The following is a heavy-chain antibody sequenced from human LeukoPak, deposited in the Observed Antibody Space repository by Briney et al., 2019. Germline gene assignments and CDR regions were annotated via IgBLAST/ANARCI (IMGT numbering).Heavy chain of an antibody. CDR1: GGTFSGYY. D-gene: IGHD6-13*01. V-gene: IGHV4-34*01. Sequence: SETLSLTCAVYGGTFSGYYWSWIRQPPGKGLDGIGEIYHSGSPNYNPSLKSRVTISVDTSKDQFSLKLSSVTAADTAVYYCARGAVKQQLVGTKRKFGAFDIWGQGTIVSVSS. J-gene: IGHJ3*02. CDR3: ARGAVKQQLVGTKRKFGAFDI. CDR2: IYHSGSP.